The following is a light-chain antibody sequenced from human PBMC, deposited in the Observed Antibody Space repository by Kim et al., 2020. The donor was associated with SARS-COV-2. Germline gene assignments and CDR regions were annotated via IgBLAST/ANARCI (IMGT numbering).Light chain of an antibody. CDR1: VLAKKY. J-gene: IGLJ3*02. CDR3: YSYTAAGEPV. CDR2: KDT. Sequence: SYELTQPSSVSVSPGQTARITCSGDVLAKKYARWFQQKPGQAPVLVIYKDTERPSGIPERFSGSSSGSTVTLTISGAQVGDEGDYYCYSYTAAGEPVLCGGTQLTVL. V-gene: IGLV3-27*01.